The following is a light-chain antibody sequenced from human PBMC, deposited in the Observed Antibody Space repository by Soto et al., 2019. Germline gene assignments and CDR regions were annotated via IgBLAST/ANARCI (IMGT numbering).Light chain of an antibody. J-gene: IGKJ1*01. V-gene: IGKV1-5*01. CDR2: DAS. CDR1: QSISSW. CDR3: QQYNSYSST. Sequence: DIQMTQSPSTLSASVGDRVTITCRASQSISSWLAWYQQKPGKAPKLLIYDASSLESGVTSRFSGSGFGTEFTLTISSLQPDDFATYYCQQYNSYSSTFGQGTKVDIK.